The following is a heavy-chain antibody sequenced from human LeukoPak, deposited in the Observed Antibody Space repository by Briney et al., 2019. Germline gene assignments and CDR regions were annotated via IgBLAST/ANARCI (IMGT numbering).Heavy chain of an antibody. D-gene: IGHD2-21*02. CDR2: INPNSAGT. CDR1: GGSFRSYA. V-gene: IGHV1-2*02. Sequence: ASVKVSCKTSGGSFRSYAISWVRQAPGQGLEWMGWINPNSAGTKYLQQFQGRVTMTRDTSISTAYLELTSLRSDDTAVYYCAKPRAGDKDAFDIWGQGTMVIVSS. J-gene: IGHJ3*02. CDR3: AKPRAGDKDAFDI.